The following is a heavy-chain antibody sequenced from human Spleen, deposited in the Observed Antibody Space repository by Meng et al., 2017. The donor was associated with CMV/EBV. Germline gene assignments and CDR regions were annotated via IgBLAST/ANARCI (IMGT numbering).Heavy chain of an antibody. CDR1: AFTFSACG. D-gene: IGHD1-26*01. J-gene: IGHJ5*02. V-gene: IGHV3-30*02. CDR2: IWYDGDEK. Sequence: GESLKISCAASAFTFSACGMNWVRQAPGKGLEWVAFIWYDGDEKYYGDSVKGRFTVSRDNSKNTLYLQMNSLRGEDTAVYYCAKGPLRTWKLLSWFDPWGQGTLVTVSS. CDR3: AKGPLRTWKLLSWFDP.